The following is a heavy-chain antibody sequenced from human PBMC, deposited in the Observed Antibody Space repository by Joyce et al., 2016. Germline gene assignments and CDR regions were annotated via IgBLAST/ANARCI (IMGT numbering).Heavy chain of an antibody. CDR3: ARDNHGYYFDY. CDR1: GGSVSSGSFY. V-gene: IGHV4-61*03. J-gene: IGHJ4*02. Sequence: QVQLQESGPGLVKPSETLSLTCTVSGGSVSSGSFYWRWIRQPPGRGLEWIGNVYYTGSTNYSPSLRSRFTISVDTSKNRFSLRLTSVTAADAALYFCARDNHGYYFDYWGQGTLLTVSS. D-gene: IGHD1-14*01. CDR2: VYYTGST.